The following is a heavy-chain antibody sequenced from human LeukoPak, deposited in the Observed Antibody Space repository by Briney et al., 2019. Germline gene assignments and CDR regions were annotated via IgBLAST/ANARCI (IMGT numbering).Heavy chain of an antibody. CDR1: GFTFSDYY. Sequence: GGSLRLSCAASGFTFSDYYMSWIRQSPGKGLEWVSYISSASTTKDYADSVKGRFTISRDNAKKSLYLQMNGLRAEDTAVYYCAKSTYTTVTTRYYFDFWGQGALVTVSS. J-gene: IGHJ4*02. CDR3: AKSTYTTVTTRYYFDF. V-gene: IGHV3-11*01. CDR2: ISSASTTK. D-gene: IGHD4-17*01.